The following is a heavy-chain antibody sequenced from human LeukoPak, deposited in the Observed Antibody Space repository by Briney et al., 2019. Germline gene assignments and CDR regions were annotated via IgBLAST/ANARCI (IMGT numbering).Heavy chain of an antibody. Sequence: TTSETLSLTCTVSGGSISLYYWSWIRQPPGKGLEWIGYFYDTRSPKYNPSLEGRVTISVDMSRNQFSLNLTSVTAADTAVYYCARGRGSLTYWGQGTLATVSS. CDR1: GGSISLYY. CDR3: ARGRGSLTY. V-gene: IGHV4-59*01. D-gene: IGHD3-10*01. J-gene: IGHJ4*02. CDR2: FYDTRSP.